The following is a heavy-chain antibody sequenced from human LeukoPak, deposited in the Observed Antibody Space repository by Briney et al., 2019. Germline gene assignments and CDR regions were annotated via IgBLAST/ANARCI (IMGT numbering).Heavy chain of an antibody. CDR2: INQDVSEK. CDR1: GFTFSSYC. CDR3: AKGRIAAARSCSPL. D-gene: IGHD6-13*01. V-gene: IGHV3-7*03. J-gene: IGHJ4*02. Sequence: QAGGSLRLSCAASGFTFSSYCMSWVRQAPGKGLEWVAQINQDVSEKYYIDSVKGRFTISRDNSKNTLYLQMNSLRAEDTAVYYCAKGRIAAARSCSPLWGQGTLVTVSS.